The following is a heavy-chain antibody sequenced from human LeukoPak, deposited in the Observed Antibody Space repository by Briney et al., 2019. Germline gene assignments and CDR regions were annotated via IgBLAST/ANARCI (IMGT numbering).Heavy chain of an antibody. CDR1: GGSISSSSYY. CDR3: ARGPRRLLRSFDY. Sequence: SETLSLTCTVSGGSISSSSYYWGWIRQPPGKGLEWIGSIYYSGSTYYNPSLKSRVTISVDTSKNQFSLKLSSVTAADTAVYYCARGPRRLLRSFDYWGQGTLVTVSS. J-gene: IGHJ4*02. D-gene: IGHD3-10*01. CDR2: IYYSGST. V-gene: IGHV4-39*01.